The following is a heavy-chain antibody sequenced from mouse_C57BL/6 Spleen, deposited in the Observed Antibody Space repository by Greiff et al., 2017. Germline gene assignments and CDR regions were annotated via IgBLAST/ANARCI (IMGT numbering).Heavy chain of an antibody. Sequence: QVQLQQPGAELVKPGASVKMSCKASGYTFTSYWITWVKQRPGQGLEWIGDIYPGSGSTNYNEKFKSKATLTVDTSSSTAYMQLSSLTSEDSAVYDCARWEIYYGSSYDYWGQGTTLTVSS. CDR2: IYPGSGST. CDR1: GYTFTSYW. V-gene: IGHV1-55*01. CDR3: ARWEIYYGSSYDY. D-gene: IGHD1-1*01. J-gene: IGHJ2*01.